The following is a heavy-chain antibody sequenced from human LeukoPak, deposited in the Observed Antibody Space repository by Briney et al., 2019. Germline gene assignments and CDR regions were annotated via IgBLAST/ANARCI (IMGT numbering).Heavy chain of an antibody. CDR1: GGGSISSSMYY. CDR3: ARQYDYSPPFDP. J-gene: IGHJ5*02. D-gene: IGHD4-11*01. CDR2: IYYTVNT. V-gene: IGHV4-39*01. Sequence: SETLPLTCTVSGGGSISSSMYYRGWIRQPPGKGLEWIGRIYYTVNTYYHPSLKSRVTLSVHTSKHQFSLKLSSVPAADTAVYFCARQYDYSPPFDPWGQGTLVTVSS.